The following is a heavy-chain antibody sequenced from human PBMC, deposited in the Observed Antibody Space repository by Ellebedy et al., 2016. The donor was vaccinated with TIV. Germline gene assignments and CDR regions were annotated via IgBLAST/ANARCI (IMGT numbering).Heavy chain of an antibody. J-gene: IGHJ5*02. Sequence: ASVKVSXXASGYTFTSYYMHWVRQAPGQGLEWMGIINPSGGSTSYAQKFQGRVTMTRDTSTSTVYMELSSLRSEDTAVYYCARGSGSHSLYNWFDPWGQGTLVTVSS. CDR2: INPSGGST. CDR1: GYTFTSYY. CDR3: ARGSGSHSLYNWFDP. V-gene: IGHV1-46*03. D-gene: IGHD1-26*01.